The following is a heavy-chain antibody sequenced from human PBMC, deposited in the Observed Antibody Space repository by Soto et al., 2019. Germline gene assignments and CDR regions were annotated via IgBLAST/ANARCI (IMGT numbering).Heavy chain of an antibody. V-gene: IGHV4-34*01. CDR2: INHSGST. J-gene: IGHJ6*02. D-gene: IGHD5-12*01. Sequence: PSETLSLTCAGYGGSFSGYYWSWIRQPPGKGLEWIGEINHSGSTNYNPSLKSRVTISVDTSKNQFSLKLSSVTAADTAVYYCARGLPGGLRFPFHYYGMVVWGQRTTVTGCS. CDR1: GGSFSGYY. CDR3: ARGLPGGLRFPFHYYGMVV.